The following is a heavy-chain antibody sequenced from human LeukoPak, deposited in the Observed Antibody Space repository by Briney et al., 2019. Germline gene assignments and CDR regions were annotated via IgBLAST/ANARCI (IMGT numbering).Heavy chain of an antibody. J-gene: IGHJ4*02. CDR2: INPDNGGA. CDR1: GYTFTAYY. V-gene: IGHV1-2*02. CDR3: ARYGVPDRNYLDN. D-gene: IGHD1-14*01. Sequence: ASVKVSCKASGYTFTAYYMNWVRQAPGQGLEWMGWINPDNGGADYAQKFQGRISMTRDTSISTAYMELSRLTSDDTAVYYCARYGVPDRNYLDNWGQGTLVTVSS.